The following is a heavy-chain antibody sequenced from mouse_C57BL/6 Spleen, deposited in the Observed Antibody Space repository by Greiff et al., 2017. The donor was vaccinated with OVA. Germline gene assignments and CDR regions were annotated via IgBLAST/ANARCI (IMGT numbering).Heavy chain of an antibody. V-gene: IGHV1-18*01. CDR1: GYTFTDYN. Sequence: EVQLQQSGPELVKPGASVKIPCKASGYTFTDYNMDWVKQSHGKSLEWIGDINPNNGGTIYNQKFKGKATLTVDKSSSTAYMELRSLTSEDTAVYYCARFYYDYDPYFDVWGTGTTVTVSS. CDR3: ARFYYDYDPYFDV. CDR2: INPNNGGT. D-gene: IGHD2-4*01. J-gene: IGHJ1*03.